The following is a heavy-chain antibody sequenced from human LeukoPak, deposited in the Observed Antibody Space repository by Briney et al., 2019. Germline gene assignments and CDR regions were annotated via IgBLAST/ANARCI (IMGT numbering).Heavy chain of an antibody. J-gene: IGHJ4*02. CDR1: GGTFSSYA. CDR3: ARDPEYSSSSGDGDY. Sequence: SVKVSCKASGGTFSSYAISWVRQAPGQGLEWMGGIIPIFGTANYAQKFQGRVTITTDEFTSTAYMELSSLRSEDTAVYYCARDPEYSSSSGDGDYWGQGTLFTVSS. CDR2: IIPIFGTA. D-gene: IGHD6-6*01. V-gene: IGHV1-69*05.